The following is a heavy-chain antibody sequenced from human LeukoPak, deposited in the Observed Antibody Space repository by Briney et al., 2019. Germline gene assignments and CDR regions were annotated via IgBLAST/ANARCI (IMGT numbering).Heavy chain of an antibody. V-gene: IGHV5-51*01. CDR3: AREDSGPSDY. J-gene: IGHJ4*02. CDR1: GYSFSSYW. CDR2: IYPGDSDT. Sequence: GESLKISCKGSGYSFSSYWIGWVRQMPGKGLEWMGIIYPGDSDTRYSPSFQGQVTISADKSISTTYLRWSSLKASDTAIYYCAREDSGPSDYWGQGTLVTVAS.